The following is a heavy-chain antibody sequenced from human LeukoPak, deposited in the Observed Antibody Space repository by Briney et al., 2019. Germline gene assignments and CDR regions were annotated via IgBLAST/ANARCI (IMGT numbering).Heavy chain of an antibody. CDR2: IWFDESNK. V-gene: IGHV3-33*01. D-gene: IGHD5-24*01. Sequence: AGGSLRLSCVASGFTFSDYGMHWVRHAPPKGLEWVAVIWFDESNKYYADSVKGRFTISRDNSKNTLYLQMNSLRVEDTAVYYCARDFGGDGYNSWGQGTLVTVSS. CDR1: GFTFSDYG. CDR3: ARDFGGDGYNS. J-gene: IGHJ4*02.